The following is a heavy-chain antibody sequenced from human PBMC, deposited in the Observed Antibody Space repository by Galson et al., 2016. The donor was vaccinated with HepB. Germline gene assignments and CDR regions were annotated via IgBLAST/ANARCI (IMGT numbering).Heavy chain of an antibody. V-gene: IGHV1-69*13. CDR2: IIPIFDRT. CDR3: AYRLNYDDNSDYYSQ. CDR1: GGSSRSYV. D-gene: IGHD3-22*01. J-gene: IGHJ4*02. Sequence: SVKVSCKASGGSSRSYVISWVRQAPGQGLEWMGKIIPIFDRTNYAQKLQGRVTITADESTSTVYMELSSLGSEDTAVYYCAYRLNYDDNSDYYSQWGQGTLVTVSS.